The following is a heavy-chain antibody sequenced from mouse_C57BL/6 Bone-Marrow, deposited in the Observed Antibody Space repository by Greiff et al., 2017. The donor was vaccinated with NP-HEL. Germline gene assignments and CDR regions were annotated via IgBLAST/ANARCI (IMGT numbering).Heavy chain of an antibody. Sequence: EVKLMESGGDLVKPGGSLKLSCAASGFTFSSYGMSWVRQTPDKRLEWVATISSGGSYTYYPDSVKGRFTISRDNAKNTLYLQMSSLKSEDTAMYYCARHVGLPAWFAYWGQGTLVTVSA. CDR2: ISSGGSYT. J-gene: IGHJ3*01. CDR3: ARHVGLPAWFAY. CDR1: GFTFSSYG. V-gene: IGHV5-6*01.